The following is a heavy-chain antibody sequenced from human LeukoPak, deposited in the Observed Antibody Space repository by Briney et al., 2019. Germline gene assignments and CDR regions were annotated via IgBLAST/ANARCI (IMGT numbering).Heavy chain of an antibody. CDR2: IGSSGGTK. CDR1: GFTFGGYD. Sequence: PGGSLRLSCAASGFTFGGYDMNWVRQAPGKGLEWVSYIGSSGGTKYYADSVKGRFTISRDNSKNTLYLQMNSLRAEDTAVYYCARHIVATTGEDWFDPWGQGTLVTVSS. D-gene: IGHD5-12*01. V-gene: IGHV3-48*03. CDR3: ARHIVATTGEDWFDP. J-gene: IGHJ5*02.